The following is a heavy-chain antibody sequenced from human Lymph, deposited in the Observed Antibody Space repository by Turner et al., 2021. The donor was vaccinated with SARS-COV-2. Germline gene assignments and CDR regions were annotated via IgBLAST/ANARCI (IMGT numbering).Heavy chain of an antibody. V-gene: IGHV4-39*02. CDR1: GGSIRSSRYY. CDR3: AIRRWLRGPIDY. J-gene: IGHJ4*02. D-gene: IGHD5-12*01. Sequence: QLQLQESGPGLAKPSETLSLTCTVSGGSIRSSRYYWGWIRQPPGKGLEWIGSISYSGSTYYNPSLKSRVTISVDTSKNHFSLKLSSVTAADTALYYCAIRRWLRGPIDYWGQGTLVTVSS. CDR2: ISYSGST.